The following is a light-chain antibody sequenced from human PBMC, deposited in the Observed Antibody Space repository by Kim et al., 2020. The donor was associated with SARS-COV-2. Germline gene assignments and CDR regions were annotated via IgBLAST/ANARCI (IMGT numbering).Light chain of an antibody. CDR2: EDT. J-gene: IGLJ2*01. Sequence: GRSVSISCTGTSIDVGGNINGSWNQQHPAKAPKLMIYEDTTRPSGVPDRFSGSKSGNTASLTISGLQAEDEDDYYCCSYAATKMVFGGGTKVTVL. V-gene: IGLV2-11*03. CDR1: SIDVGGNIN. CDR3: CSYAATKMV.